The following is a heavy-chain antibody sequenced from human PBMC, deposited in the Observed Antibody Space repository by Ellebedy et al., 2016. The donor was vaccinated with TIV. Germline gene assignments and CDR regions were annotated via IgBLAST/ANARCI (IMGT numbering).Heavy chain of an antibody. Sequence: AASVKVSCKASGYTFISHPLNWVRQAPGRGLEWMGWINTNTGNTESVPGFTGRFVFSLDTSVGTAYLQISSLQAEDTAIYYCARDRYYGGNYRGIDYWGQGTLVTVSS. CDR3: ARDRYYGGNYRGIDY. D-gene: IGHD4-23*01. CDR1: GYTFISHP. V-gene: IGHV7-4-1*02. J-gene: IGHJ4*02. CDR2: INTNTGNT.